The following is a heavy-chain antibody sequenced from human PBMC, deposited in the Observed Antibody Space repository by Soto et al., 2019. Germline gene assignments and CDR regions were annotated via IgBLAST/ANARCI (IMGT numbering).Heavy chain of an antibody. CDR2: INPTGGST. J-gene: IGHJ6*02. CDR1: GYTFTSYY. V-gene: IGHV1-46*01. Sequence: QVQLVQSGAEVKKSGASVKVSCKASGYTFTSYYMYWVRQAPGQGLEWMGKINPTGGSTSYAQKFQGRVTMTRDTSTSTVYMELSSLRSEDTAVYYCARGDSSGYRYYYYYYGMDVWGQGTTVTVSS. CDR3: ARGDSSGYRYYYYYYGMDV. D-gene: IGHD3-22*01.